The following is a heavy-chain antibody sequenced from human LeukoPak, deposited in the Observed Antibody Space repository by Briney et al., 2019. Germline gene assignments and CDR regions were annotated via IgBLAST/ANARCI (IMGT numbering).Heavy chain of an antibody. Sequence: GRSLRLSCAASGFTFDDCAMHWVRQAPGKGLEWVSGISWNSGSIGYADSVKGRFTISRDNAKNSLYLQMNSLRAEDTALYYCAKDRDSIAVAGTIFDYWGQGTLVTVSS. J-gene: IGHJ4*02. CDR3: AKDRDSIAVAGTIFDY. CDR2: ISWNSGSI. CDR1: GFTFDDCA. D-gene: IGHD6-19*01. V-gene: IGHV3-9*01.